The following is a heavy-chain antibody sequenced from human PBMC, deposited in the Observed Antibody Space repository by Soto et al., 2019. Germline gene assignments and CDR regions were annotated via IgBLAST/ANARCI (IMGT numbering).Heavy chain of an antibody. CDR3: ARGLDYYGSGSPLLHESYYYYGMDV. V-gene: IGHV4-31*03. Sequence: QVQLQESGPGLVKPSQTLSLTCTVSGGSISSGGYYWSWIRQHPGKGLEWIGYIYYSGSTYYNPSLKSRVTISVDTSKNQFSLKLSSVTAADTAVYYCARGLDYYGSGSPLLHESYYYYGMDVWGQGTTVTVSS. CDR2: IYYSGST. J-gene: IGHJ6*02. D-gene: IGHD3-10*01. CDR1: GGSISSGGYY.